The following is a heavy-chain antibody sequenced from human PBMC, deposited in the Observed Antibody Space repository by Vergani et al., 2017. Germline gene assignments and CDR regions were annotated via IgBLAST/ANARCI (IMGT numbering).Heavy chain of an antibody. CDR1: GYTFTGYY. Sequence: QVQLVQSGAEVKKPGASVKVSCKASGYTFTGYYMHWVRQAPGQGLEWMGWINPNSGGTNYAQKFQGRVTMTRDTSISTAYMELSRLRSDDTAVYYCARDSRGQLALSFYYYMDVWGKGTTVTVSS. D-gene: IGHD6-6*01. CDR2: INPNSGGT. V-gene: IGHV1-2*02. J-gene: IGHJ6*03. CDR3: ARDSRGQLALSFYYYMDV.